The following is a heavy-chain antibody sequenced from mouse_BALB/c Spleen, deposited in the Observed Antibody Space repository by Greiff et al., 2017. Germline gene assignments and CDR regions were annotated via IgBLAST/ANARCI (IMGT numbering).Heavy chain of an antibody. V-gene: IGHV1-5*01. J-gene: IGHJ3*01. CDR2: IYPGNSDT. Sequence: EVQLQQSGTVLARPGASVKMSCKASGYSFTSYWMHWVKQRPGQGLEWIGAIYPGNSDTSYNQKFKGKAKLTAVTSASTAYMELSSLTNEDSAVYYCTTLDNYERAWFAYWGQGTLVTVSA. CDR3: TTLDNYERAWFAY. D-gene: IGHD1-3*01. CDR1: GYSFTSYW.